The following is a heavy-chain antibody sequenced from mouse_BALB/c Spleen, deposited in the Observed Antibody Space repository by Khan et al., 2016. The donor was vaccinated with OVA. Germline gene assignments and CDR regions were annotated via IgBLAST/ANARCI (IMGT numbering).Heavy chain of an antibody. CDR3: ARSVTITTVVATDFDY. CDR2: ISYSGRT. CDR1: GYSITSDYA. Sequence: EVQLQESGPGLVKPSQSLSLTCTVTGYSITSDYAWNWIRQFPGNKLEWMGYISYSGRTRYNPSLKSRISITRDTSKNQFFLQLNSVTTEYTATYYCARSVTITTVVATDFDYWGQGTTLTVSS. V-gene: IGHV3-2*02. D-gene: IGHD1-1*01. J-gene: IGHJ2*01.